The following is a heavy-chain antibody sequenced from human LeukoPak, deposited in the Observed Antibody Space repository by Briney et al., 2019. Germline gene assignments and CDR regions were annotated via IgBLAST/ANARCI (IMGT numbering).Heavy chain of an antibody. J-gene: IGHJ1*01. V-gene: IGHV4-61*02. Sequence: SETLSLTCTVSGGSISSGSYNWSWIRQPAGKGLVWIGRIYTSGSTNYNPSLKSRVTISVHTSKTLFSLKLSSVTAADTAVYYCAREDGIVVVPAAGGSFQHWGQGTLVTVSS. D-gene: IGHD2-2*01. CDR1: GGSISSGSYN. CDR2: IYTSGST. CDR3: AREDGIVVVPAAGGSFQH.